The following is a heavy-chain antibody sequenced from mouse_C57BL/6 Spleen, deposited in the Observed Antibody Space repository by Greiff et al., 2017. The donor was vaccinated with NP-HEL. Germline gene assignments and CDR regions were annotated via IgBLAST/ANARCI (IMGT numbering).Heavy chain of an antibody. CDR2: ISDGGSYT. CDR1: GFTFSSYA. CDR3: AREGGYDYDGTWFAY. V-gene: IGHV5-4*01. Sequence: EVQGVESGGGLVKPGGSLKLSCAASGFTFSSYAMSWVRQTPEKRLEWVATISDGGSYTYYPDNVKGRFTISRDNAKNNLYLQMSHLKSEDTAMYYCAREGGYDYDGTWFAYWGQGTLVTVSA. J-gene: IGHJ3*01. D-gene: IGHD2-4*01.